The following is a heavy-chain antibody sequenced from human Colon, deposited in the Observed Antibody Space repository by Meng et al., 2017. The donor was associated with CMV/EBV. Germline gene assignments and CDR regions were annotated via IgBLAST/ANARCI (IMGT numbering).Heavy chain of an antibody. D-gene: IGHD6-19*01. Sequence: GGSLRLSCAASGFTFKYHTIHWVRQAPGRGLEWVSLISYDGNTKYYADSVKGRFTISRDNSENTAYLQMDSLRRDDTATYFCARENRAVAGTSFDYWGPGAWVTVSS. CDR2: ISYDGNTK. CDR1: GFTFKYHT. V-gene: IGHV3-30-3*01. J-gene: IGHJ4*02. CDR3: ARENRAVAGTSFDY.